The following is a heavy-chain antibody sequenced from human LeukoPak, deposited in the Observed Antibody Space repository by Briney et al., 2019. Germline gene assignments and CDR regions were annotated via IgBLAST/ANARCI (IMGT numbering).Heavy chain of an antibody. V-gene: IGHV3-49*04. CDR3: TRDRDYYDSSGYYSRDY. Sequence: GGSLRLSCAGSGFTFSSYSMNWVRQAPGKGLEWVGFIRSKAYGGTTEYAASVKGRFTISRDDSKSIAYLQMDSLKTEDTAVYYCTRDRDYYDSSGYYSRDYWGQGTLVTVSS. CDR2: IRSKAYGGTT. J-gene: IGHJ4*02. D-gene: IGHD3-22*01. CDR1: GFTFSSYS.